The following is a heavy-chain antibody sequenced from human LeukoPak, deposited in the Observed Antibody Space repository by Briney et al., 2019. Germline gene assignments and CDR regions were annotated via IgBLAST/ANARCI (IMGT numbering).Heavy chain of an antibody. J-gene: IGHJ6*02. CDR2: IYYSGST. V-gene: IGHV4-59*01. D-gene: IGHD6-19*01. CDR3: ARDRGSSGWPGAHGMDV. CDR1: GGSISSYY. Sequence: PSETLSLTCTVSGGSISSYYWSWIRQPPGKGLEWIGYIYYSGSTNYNPSLKSRVTISVDTSKNQFSLKLSSVTAADTAVYYCARDRGSSGWPGAHGMDVWGQGTTVTVSS.